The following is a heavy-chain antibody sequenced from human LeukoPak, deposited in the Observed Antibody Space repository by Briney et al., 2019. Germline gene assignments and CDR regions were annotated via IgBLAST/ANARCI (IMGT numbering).Heavy chain of an antibody. CDR3: ARGRAFFD. V-gene: IGHV4-34*01. Sequence: SETLSLTCAVYGGSFSGYYWNWIRQPPGKGLEWIGEINQSGSTNCNPSLKSRVTISFDTSKNQFSLKLSSVTAADTAVYYCARGRAFFDWGQGTLVTVSS. CDR2: INQSGST. CDR1: GGSFSGYY. J-gene: IGHJ4*02. D-gene: IGHD3-3*02.